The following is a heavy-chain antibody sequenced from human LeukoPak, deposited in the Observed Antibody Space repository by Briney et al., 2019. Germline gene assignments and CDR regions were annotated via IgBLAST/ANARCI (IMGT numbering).Heavy chain of an antibody. CDR1: GFTFSSYA. CDR2: ISYDGSIK. V-gene: IGHV3-30*01. J-gene: IGHJ4*02. CDR3: ARHGSTQQLAHNLDY. Sequence: GGSLRLSCAASGFTFSSYAMHWVRQAPGKGLEWVAVISYDGSIKYYADSVKGRFTISRDNSKNTLYLQMNSLRAEDTAVYYCARHGSTQQLAHNLDYWGQGTLVTVSS. D-gene: IGHD6-13*01.